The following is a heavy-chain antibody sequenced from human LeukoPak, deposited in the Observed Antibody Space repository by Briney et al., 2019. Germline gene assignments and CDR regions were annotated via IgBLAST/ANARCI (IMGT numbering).Heavy chain of an antibody. V-gene: IGHV3-9*01. CDR1: GFTFDDYA. CDR3: AKDARRTFGLSSGLYRGSYYFDY. Sequence: GGSLRLSCAASGFTFDDYAMHWVRQAPGKGLEWVSGISWNSGSIGYADSVKGRFTISRDNAKNSLYLQMNSLRAEDTALYYCAKDARRTFGLSSGLYRGSYYFDYWGQGTLVTVSS. CDR2: ISWNSGSI. D-gene: IGHD6-19*01. J-gene: IGHJ4*02.